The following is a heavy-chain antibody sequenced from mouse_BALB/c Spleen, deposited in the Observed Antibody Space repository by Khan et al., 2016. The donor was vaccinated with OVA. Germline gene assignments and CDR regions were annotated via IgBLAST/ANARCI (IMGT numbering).Heavy chain of an antibody. J-gene: IGHJ1*01. CDR2: IYPGDGDT. V-gene: IGHV1-80*01. Sequence: QVQLKQSGAELVRPGSSVKISCKASGYAFSSYWMNWVKQRPGQGLEWIGQIYPGDGDTNDNGKFEGKATLTADKYSSTAYMQLSSLTSEDSAVSFCGRSYGYWFFDGWGAGTTVTVSS. CDR1: GYAFSSYW. CDR3: GRSYGYWFFDG. D-gene: IGHD1-1*01.